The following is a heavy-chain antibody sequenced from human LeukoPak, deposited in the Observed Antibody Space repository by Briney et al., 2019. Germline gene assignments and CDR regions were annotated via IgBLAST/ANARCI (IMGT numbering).Heavy chain of an antibody. D-gene: IGHD6-19*01. CDR3: AKSSRYGTGWYGRIDY. V-gene: IGHV3-23*01. Sequence: GGSLRLSCAASGFTFTNYEMSWVRQAPGKGLEWVSAISDVGDHSHYIDSVKGRFTISRDNSKNTLFLQMNYLRVEDTAVYYCAKSSRYGTGWYGRIDYCGQGTLVTVSS. CDR1: GFTFTNYE. J-gene: IGHJ4*02. CDR2: ISDVGDHS.